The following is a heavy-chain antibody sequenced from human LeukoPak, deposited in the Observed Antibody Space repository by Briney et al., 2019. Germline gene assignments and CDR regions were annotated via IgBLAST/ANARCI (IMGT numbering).Heavy chain of an antibody. CDR2: IYYSGST. CDR1: GGSVSSGSYY. J-gene: IGHJ6*02. CDR3: ARGEKQWLAYYYYGMDV. Sequence: SETLSLTCNVSGGSVSSGSYYWSWIRQPPGKGLEWIGYIYYSGSTNYNPSLKSRVTISVDTSKNQFSLKLSSVTAADTAVYYCARGEKQWLAYYYYGMDVWGQGTTVTVSS. D-gene: IGHD6-19*01. V-gene: IGHV4-61*01.